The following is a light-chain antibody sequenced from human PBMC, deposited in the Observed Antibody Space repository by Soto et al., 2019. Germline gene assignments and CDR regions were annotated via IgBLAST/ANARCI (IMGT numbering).Light chain of an antibody. CDR2: DAS. J-gene: IGKJ2*01. CDR3: QQRASWPPFT. Sequence: EIVMTQSPATLSVSPGERATLSCRASQSVSSNLAWYQQRPGQAPRLLIYDASNRATGIPARFSGSGSGTDFTLTIVGLEPEDFAIYYCQQRASWPPFTFGQGTKLEV. CDR1: QSVSSN. V-gene: IGKV3-11*01.